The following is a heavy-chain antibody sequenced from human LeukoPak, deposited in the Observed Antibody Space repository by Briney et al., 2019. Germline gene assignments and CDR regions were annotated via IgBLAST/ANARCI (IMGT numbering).Heavy chain of an antibody. CDR1: GGSIGSSSYY. CDR2: IYYSGST. J-gene: IGHJ4*02. Sequence: SETLSLTCTVSGGSIGSSSYYWGWIRQPPGKGLEWIGSIYYSGSTYYNPSLKSRVTISVDTSKNQFSLKLSSVTAADTAVYYCASPLGETPPRHWGQGTLVTVSS. CDR3: ASPLGETPPRH. V-gene: IGHV4-39*01. D-gene: IGHD1-14*01.